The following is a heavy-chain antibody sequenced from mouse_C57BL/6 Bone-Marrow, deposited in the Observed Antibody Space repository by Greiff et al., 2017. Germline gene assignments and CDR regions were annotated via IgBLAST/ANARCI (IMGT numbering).Heavy chain of an antibody. V-gene: IGHV1-55*01. D-gene: IGHD5-1*01. CDR3: ARREYGWYVVV. CDR1: GYTFTSYW. J-gene: IGHJ1*03. Sequence: QVQLQQPGAELVKPGASVKLSCKASGYTFTSYWITWVKQRPGQGLEWIGDIYPGSGSTNYNEKFKSKATLTVDTSASTAYMQLSSLTSEDSAGYCRARREYGWYVVVWGTATTDTVAS. CDR2: IYPGSGST.